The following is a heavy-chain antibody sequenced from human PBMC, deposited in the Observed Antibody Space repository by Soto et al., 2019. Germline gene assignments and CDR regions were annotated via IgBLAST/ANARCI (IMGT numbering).Heavy chain of an antibody. CDR2: IYYSGST. CDR3: ARDNEDPSHFDY. D-gene: IGHD2-8*01. J-gene: IGHJ4*02. V-gene: IGHV4-31*03. Sequence: SETLSLTCTVSGGSISSGGYYWSWIRQHPGKGLEWIGYIYYSGSTYYNPSLKSRVTISVDTSKNQFSLKLSSVTAADTAVYYCARDNEDPSHFDYWGQGTLVTVSS. CDR1: GGSISSGGYY.